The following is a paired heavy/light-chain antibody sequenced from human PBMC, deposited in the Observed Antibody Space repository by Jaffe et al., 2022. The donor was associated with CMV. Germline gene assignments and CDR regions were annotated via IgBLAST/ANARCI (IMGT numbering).Heavy chain of an antibody. CDR2: ISSTGVII. J-gene: IGHJ3*01. CDR1: EFTFGDYY. CDR3: AKDSGYSSLGAFDL. D-gene: IGHD6-13*01. V-gene: IGHV3-11*01. Sequence: VQLVESGGGLVKPGGSLRLSCAASEFTFGDYYMSWIRRAPGKGLEWVSYISSTGVIIYYADSVKGRFTVSRDNAKNSLHLQMNSLRAEDTAVYYCAKDSGYSSLGAFDLWGQGTPVTVSS.
Light chain of an antibody. CDR1: IVGSKS. CDR3: QVWDGNNDHMI. V-gene: IGLV3-21*04. J-gene: IGLJ2*01. Sequence: SYALTQPPSVSVAPGETARIICGGNIVGSKSVHWYQQTPGQAPVLVIYYDRQRPSGIPERFSGSNTGNTATLTISRVEAGDEADYYCQVWDGNNDHMIFGGGTKLTVL. CDR2: YDR.